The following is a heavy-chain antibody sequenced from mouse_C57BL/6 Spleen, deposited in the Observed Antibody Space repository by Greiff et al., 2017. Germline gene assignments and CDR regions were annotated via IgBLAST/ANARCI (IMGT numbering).Heavy chain of an antibody. CDR1: GYTFTSYW. V-gene: IGHV1-61*01. CDR2: IYPSDSET. CDR3: ARDGNWYFDV. J-gene: IGHJ1*03. Sequence: VQLQQPGAELVRPGSSVKLSCKASGYTFTSYWMDWVKQRPGQGLEWIGNIYPSDSETHYNQKFKDKATLTVDKSSSTAYMQLSSLTSEDSAVYDCARDGNWYFDVWGTGTTVTVSS.